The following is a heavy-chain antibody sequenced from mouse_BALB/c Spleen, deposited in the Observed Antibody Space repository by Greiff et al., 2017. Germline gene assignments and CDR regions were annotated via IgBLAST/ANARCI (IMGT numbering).Heavy chain of an antibody. CDR3: ARHETARVRYAMDY. V-gene: IGHV5-12-1*01. Sequence: EVQLQESGGGLVKPGGSLKLSCAASGFAFSSYDMSWVRQTPEKRLEWVAYISSGGGSTYYPDTVKGRFTISRDNAKNTLYLQMSSLKSEDTAMYYCARHETARVRYAMDYWGQGTSVTVSS. D-gene: IGHD3-2*01. CDR2: ISSGGGST. CDR1: GFAFSSYD. J-gene: IGHJ4*01.